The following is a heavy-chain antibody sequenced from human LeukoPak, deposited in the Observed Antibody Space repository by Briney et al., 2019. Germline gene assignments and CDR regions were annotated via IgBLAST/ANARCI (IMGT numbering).Heavy chain of an antibody. CDR2: ISSSSSYI. CDR3: ARGYSYYDSSGYYESDY. Sequence: PGGSLRLSCAASGFTFSSYSMNWVRQAPGKGLEWVSSISSSSSYIYYADSVKGRFTISGDNAKNSLYLQMNSLRAEDTAVYYCARGYSYYDSSGYYESDYWGQGTLVTVSS. D-gene: IGHD3-22*01. V-gene: IGHV3-21*01. CDR1: GFTFSSYS. J-gene: IGHJ4*02.